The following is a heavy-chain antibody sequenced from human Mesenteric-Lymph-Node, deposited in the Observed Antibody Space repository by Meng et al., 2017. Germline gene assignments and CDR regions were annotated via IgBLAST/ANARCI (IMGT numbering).Heavy chain of an antibody. Sequence: GESLKISCEASGFTFNNYGLHWVRQAPGKGLEWVSFISGSAGETYYAESVKGRFTISRDNSKNTVFLQMSSLRVEDTAVYYCAKSYNPTSWRGFLDYWGQGTLVTVSS. CDR1: GFTFNNYG. CDR3: AKSYNPTSWRGFLDY. D-gene: IGHD2/OR15-2a*01. J-gene: IGHJ4*02. CDR2: ISGSAGET. V-gene: IGHV3-23*01.